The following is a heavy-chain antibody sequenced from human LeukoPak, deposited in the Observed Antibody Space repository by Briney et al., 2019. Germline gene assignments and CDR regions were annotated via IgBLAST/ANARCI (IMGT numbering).Heavy chain of an antibody. J-gene: IGHJ3*02. CDR3: AKGLGYSYGRDAFDI. CDR2: ISWNSGSI. D-gene: IGHD5-18*01. CDR1: GFTFDDYA. Sequence: GGSLRLSCAASGFTFDDYAMHWVRQAPGKGLEWVSGISWNSGSIGYADSVKGRFTISRDNAKNSLYLQMNSLRAEDTALYYCAKGLGYSYGRDAFDIWGQGTMVTVSS. V-gene: IGHV3-9*01.